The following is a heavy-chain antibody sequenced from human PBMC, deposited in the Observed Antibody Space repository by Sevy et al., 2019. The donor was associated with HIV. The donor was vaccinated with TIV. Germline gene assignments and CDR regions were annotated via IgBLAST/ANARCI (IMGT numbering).Heavy chain of an antibody. CDR3: VRDSLYSTNWAFDY. CDR1: GVTFSNYA. Sequence: ASVKVSCKASGVTFSNYAISWVRQAPGQGLEWMGGIIPMFGTPSYAQKFQGRVTITADESTSTAYMELTSLRSEDTAVYYCVRDSLYSTNWAFDYWGQGTLVTVSS. D-gene: IGHD6-13*01. V-gene: IGHV1-69*13. CDR2: IIPMFGTP. J-gene: IGHJ4*02.